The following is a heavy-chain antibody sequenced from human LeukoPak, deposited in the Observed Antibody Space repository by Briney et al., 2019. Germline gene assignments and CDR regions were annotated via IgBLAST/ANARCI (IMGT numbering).Heavy chain of an antibody. CDR3: ARASRITMIVVVITRDYYYYMDV. CDR2: INHSGST. J-gene: IGHJ6*03. D-gene: IGHD3-22*01. CDR1: GGSFSGYY. Sequence: PSETLSLTCAVCGGSFSGYYWSWIRQPPGKGLEWIGEINHSGSTNYNPSLKSRVTISVDTSKNQFSLKLSSVTAADTAVYYCARASRITMIVVVITRDYYYYMDVWGKGTTVTVSS. V-gene: IGHV4-34*01.